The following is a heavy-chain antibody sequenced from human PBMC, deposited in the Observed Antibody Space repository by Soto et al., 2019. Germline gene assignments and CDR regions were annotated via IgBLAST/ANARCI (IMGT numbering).Heavy chain of an antibody. Sequence: QVQLQESGPGLVKPSETLSLTCTVSGGSISSYYWSWIRQHPGKGLEWIGYVYYSGSTNYNPSLKSRVTISVYTSKNQFSLKLSSVTAADTAVYYCARDSRVAATPNYYYYGMDVWGQGTTVTVSS. D-gene: IGHD2-15*01. CDR2: VYYSGST. CDR1: GGSISSYY. CDR3: ARDSRVAATPNYYYYGMDV. V-gene: IGHV4-59*01. J-gene: IGHJ6*02.